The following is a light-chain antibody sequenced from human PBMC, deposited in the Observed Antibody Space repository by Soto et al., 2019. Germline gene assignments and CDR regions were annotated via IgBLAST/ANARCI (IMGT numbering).Light chain of an antibody. CDR1: QDIRND. Sequence: AIQMTPSPSSLSASVGDRVIITCRASQDIRNDLGWYHQKPGEAPKLLIYSASSLHSGVPSRFSGRLSGTDFTLTISSLQPEDSATYYCLQDYGYPRTFGQGTKVDIK. CDR2: SAS. J-gene: IGKJ1*01. CDR3: LQDYGYPRT. V-gene: IGKV1-6*01.